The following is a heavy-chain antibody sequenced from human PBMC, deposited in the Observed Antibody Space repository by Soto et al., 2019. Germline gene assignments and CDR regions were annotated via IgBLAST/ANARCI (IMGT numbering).Heavy chain of an antibody. CDR3: AREMLTRYTRAGGVDP. D-gene: IGHD3-16*02. CDR2: INPSGGST. V-gene: IGHV1-46*01. CDR1: GYTFTSYY. J-gene: IGHJ5*02. Sequence: PSVKVSCKASGYTFTSYYMHWVRQAPGQGLEWMGIINPSGGSTSYAQKFQGRVTMTRDTSTSTVYMELSSLRSEDTAVYYCAREMLTRYTRAGGVDPWGQGTLVTVSS.